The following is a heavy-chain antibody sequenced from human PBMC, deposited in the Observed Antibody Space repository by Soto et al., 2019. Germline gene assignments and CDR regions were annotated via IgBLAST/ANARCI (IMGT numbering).Heavy chain of an antibody. J-gene: IGHJ4*02. D-gene: IGHD4-17*01. CDR1: GYTFTSYG. CDR2: ISAYNGNT. CDR3: VRGTTVETGND. V-gene: IGHV1-18*01. Sequence: QVQLVQSGAEVKKPGASVKVSCKASGYTFTSYGFSWVRQAPGQGLEWMGWISAYNGNTNYAQKLQGRVKMTTETSTSTAYRELRSLRSDDTAEYYCVRGTTVETGNDWGQGTLVTVSS.